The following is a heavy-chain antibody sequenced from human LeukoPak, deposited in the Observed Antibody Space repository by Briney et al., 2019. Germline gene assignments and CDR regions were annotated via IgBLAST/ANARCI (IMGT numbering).Heavy chain of an antibody. Sequence: PSETLCLTCAVYGGSFSGYYWSWIRQPPGKGLEWIGEINHSGSTNYNPSLKSRVTISVDTSKNQFSLKLSSVTAADTAVYYCARGAENIVATINPYYYYYMDVWGKGTTVTISS. D-gene: IGHD5-12*01. CDR1: GGSFSGYY. J-gene: IGHJ6*03. V-gene: IGHV4-34*01. CDR3: ARGAENIVATINPYYYYYMDV. CDR2: INHSGST.